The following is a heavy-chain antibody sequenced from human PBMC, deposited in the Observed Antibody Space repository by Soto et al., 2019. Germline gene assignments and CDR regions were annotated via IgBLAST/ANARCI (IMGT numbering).Heavy chain of an antibody. V-gene: IGHV3-23*01. J-gene: IGHJ6*02. Sequence: GGSLRLSCAASGFTFSSYAMSWVRQAPGKGLEWVSAISGSGGSTYYADSVKGRFTISRDNSKNTLYLQMNSLRAEDTAVNYCAKDRVSSRNYYYYGMDVWGQGTTVTVSS. CDR2: ISGSGGST. CDR3: AKDRVSSRNYYYYGMDV. D-gene: IGHD6-13*01. CDR1: GFTFSSYA.